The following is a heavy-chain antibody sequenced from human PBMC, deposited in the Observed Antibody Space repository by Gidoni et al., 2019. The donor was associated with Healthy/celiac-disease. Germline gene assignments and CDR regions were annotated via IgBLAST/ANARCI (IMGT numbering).Heavy chain of an antibody. CDR1: GFTFSSYS. CDR3: DVMITFGGVIRDY. D-gene: IGHD3-16*02. CDR2: ISSSSIYI. V-gene: IGHV3-21*01. Sequence: EVQLVESGGGLVKPGGSLRLSCAASGFTFSSYSMNWVRQAPGKGLEWVSSISSSSIYIYYADSVKGRFTISRDNAKNSLYLQMNSLRAEDTAVYYCDVMITFGGVIRDYWGQGTLVTVSS. J-gene: IGHJ4*02.